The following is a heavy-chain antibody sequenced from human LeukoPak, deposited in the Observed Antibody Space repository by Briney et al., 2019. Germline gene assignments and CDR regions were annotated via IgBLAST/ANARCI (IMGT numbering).Heavy chain of an antibody. Sequence: GGSLRLSCAASGFTFSSYAMSWVRQAPGKGLEWVSDISSSGGITYYADSVKGRFTISRDNSKNTLYLQMNSLRAEDTAIYYCATGSNYYYAAYWGQGTLVTVSS. J-gene: IGHJ4*02. CDR1: GFTFSSYA. CDR2: ISSSGGIT. CDR3: ATGSNYYYAAY. V-gene: IGHV3-23*01. D-gene: IGHD3-22*01.